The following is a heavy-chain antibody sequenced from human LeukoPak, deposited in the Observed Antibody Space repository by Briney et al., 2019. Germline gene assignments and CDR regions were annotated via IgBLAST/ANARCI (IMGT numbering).Heavy chain of an antibody. CDR3: AKDQIDHGGYEKPDY. J-gene: IGHJ4*02. V-gene: IGHV3-30*02. CDR2: RRYDGSSN. Sequence: GGSLRLSCAASGFTFSSYGMHWVRQAPGKGLEWVALRRYDGSSNYYADFVKGRFTVSRDNSMNTLFLQMNSLRAEDTAVYYCAKDQIDHGGYEKPDYWGQGTLVTVSS. D-gene: IGHD5-12*01. CDR1: GFTFSSYG.